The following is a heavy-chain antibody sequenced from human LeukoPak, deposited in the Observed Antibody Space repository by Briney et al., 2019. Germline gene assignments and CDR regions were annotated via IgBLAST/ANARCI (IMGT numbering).Heavy chain of an antibody. CDR3: AREKVVPADFPHYYYYGMDV. Sequence: SQTLSLTCTVSGGSISSYYSSWIRQPPGKGLEWIGYIYYSGSTNYNPSLKSRVTISVDTSKNQFSLKLSSVTAADTAVYYCAREKVVPADFPHYYYYGMDVWGQGTTVTVSS. CDR1: GGSISSYY. D-gene: IGHD2-2*01. J-gene: IGHJ6*02. V-gene: IGHV4-59*01. CDR2: IYYSGST.